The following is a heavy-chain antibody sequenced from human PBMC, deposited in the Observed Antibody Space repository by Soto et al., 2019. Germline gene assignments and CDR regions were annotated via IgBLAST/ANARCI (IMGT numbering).Heavy chain of an antibody. CDR1: GGSISSSCYY. J-gene: IGHJ5*02. Sequence: PSETLXLTCTVSGGSISSSCYYWGWIRQPPGRGLEWIGSISYSGSTYFNPSLKSRVTISVDSSKNQFSLKLSSVTAADTAVYYCARFGESYSRYWFDPWGQGTLVTVSS. CDR3: ARFGESYSRYWFDP. D-gene: IGHD3-10*01. CDR2: ISYSGST. V-gene: IGHV4-39*01.